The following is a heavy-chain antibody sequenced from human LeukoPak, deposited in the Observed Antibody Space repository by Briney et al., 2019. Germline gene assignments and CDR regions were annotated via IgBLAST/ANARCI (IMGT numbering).Heavy chain of an antibody. J-gene: IGHJ4*02. CDR2: IYYNGST. V-gene: IGHV4-39*01. D-gene: IGHD3-10*01. CDR3: ARLAGKGEVFDY. CDR1: GGSISSSSYY. Sequence: SETLSLTCNVSGGSISSSSYYWGWIRQPPGKGLEWIGSIYYNGSTYYNPSLKSRVTISVDTSKNQFSLKLSSVTAADTALYYCARLAGKGEVFDYWGQGTLVTVSS.